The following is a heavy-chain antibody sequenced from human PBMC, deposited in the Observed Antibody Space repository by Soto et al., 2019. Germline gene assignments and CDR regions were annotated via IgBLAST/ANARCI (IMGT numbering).Heavy chain of an antibody. CDR1: GGSFNNHY. CDR3: ARGRQWLVPLFDY. V-gene: IGHV4-34*01. D-gene: IGHD6-19*01. Sequence: QVQLQQWGAGLLKPSETLSPTCAVYGGSFNNHYWTWIRQPPGKGLEWIGEVDHSGSPNYNPSLKSRVTISVDTSKNQFSLRVTSVTAADTAVYFCARGRQWLVPLFDYWGQGTLVTVSS. CDR2: VDHSGSP. J-gene: IGHJ4*02.